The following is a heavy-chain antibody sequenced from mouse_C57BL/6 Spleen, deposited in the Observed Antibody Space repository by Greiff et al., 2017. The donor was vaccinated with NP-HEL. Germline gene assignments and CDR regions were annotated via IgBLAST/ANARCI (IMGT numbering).Heavy chain of an antibody. Sequence: EVQLQESGPGLVKPSQSLSLTCSVTGYSITSGYYWNWIRQFPGNKLEWMGYISYDGSNNYNPSLKNRISITRDTSKNQFFLKLNSVTTEDTATYYCARGGTTGGKFAYWGQGTLVTVSA. J-gene: IGHJ3*01. CDR3: ARGGTTGGKFAY. CDR1: GYSITSGYY. V-gene: IGHV3-6*01. D-gene: IGHD1-1*01. CDR2: ISYDGSN.